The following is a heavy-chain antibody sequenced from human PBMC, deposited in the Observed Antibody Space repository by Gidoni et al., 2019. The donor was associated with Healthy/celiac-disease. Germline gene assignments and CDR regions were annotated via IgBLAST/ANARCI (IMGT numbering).Heavy chain of an antibody. V-gene: IGHV3-30*04. D-gene: IGHD3-9*01. CDR3: ARDKAYYDSLTGYYRYYYYGMDV. J-gene: IGHJ6*02. CDR1: GFTFSTYA. CDR2: ISDDGSNK. Sequence: QVQLVESGGGVVQPGRSLSLSCAASGFTFSTYAVHWVRQAPGKGLEWVAVISDDGSNKHYADSVKGRFTIFRDNSKNTLYLQMNSLRAEDTAVYYCARDKAYYDSLTGYYRYYYYGMDVWGQGTTVTVSS.